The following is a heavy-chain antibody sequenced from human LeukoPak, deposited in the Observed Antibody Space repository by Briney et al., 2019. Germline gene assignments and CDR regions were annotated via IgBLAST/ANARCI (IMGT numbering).Heavy chain of an antibody. V-gene: IGHV1-8*03. J-gene: IGHJ4*02. CDR3: ARGDREIATIFDY. CDR2: MNPNSGNT. D-gene: IGHD5-24*01. Sequence: ASVKVSCKASGYTFTSYDINWVRQATGQGLEWMGWMNPNSGNTGYAQKFQGRVTITRNTSISTAYMELSSLRSEDTAVYYCARGDREIATIFDYWGQGALVTVSS. CDR1: GYTFTSYD.